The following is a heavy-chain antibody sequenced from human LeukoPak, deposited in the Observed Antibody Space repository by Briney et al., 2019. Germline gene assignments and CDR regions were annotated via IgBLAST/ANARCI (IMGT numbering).Heavy chain of an antibody. CDR2: INHSGST. V-gene: IGHV4-34*01. Sequence: SETLSLTCAVYGGSFSGYYWSWIRQPPGKGLEWIGEINHSGSTNYNPSLKSRVTMSVDTSKNQFSLKLSSVTAADTAVYYCARRSAVAAHLDYWGQGTLVTVSS. CDR3: ARRSAVAAHLDY. D-gene: IGHD6-19*01. CDR1: GGSFSGYY. J-gene: IGHJ4*02.